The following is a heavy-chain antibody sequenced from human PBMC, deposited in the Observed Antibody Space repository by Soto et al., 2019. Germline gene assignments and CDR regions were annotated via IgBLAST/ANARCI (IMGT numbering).Heavy chain of an antibody. V-gene: IGHV3-30*18. CDR3: AKEAAAGYGMDV. CDR2: ISYDGSNK. CDR1: GFTFSSYG. J-gene: IGHJ6*02. Sequence: LRLSCAASGFTFSSYGMHWVRQAPGKGLEWVAVISYDGSNKYYADSVKGRFTISRDNSKNTLYLQMNSLRAEDTAVYYCAKEAAAGYGMDVWGQGTTVTVSS. D-gene: IGHD6-13*01.